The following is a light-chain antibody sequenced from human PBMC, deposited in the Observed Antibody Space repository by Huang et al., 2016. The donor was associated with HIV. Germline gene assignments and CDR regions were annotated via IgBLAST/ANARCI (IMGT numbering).Light chain of an antibody. Sequence: EIVMTQSPATLSVSPGERATLSCRASQSVSSNLAWYQQNPGQAPRLLIYGASTRATGIPARFSGSGSGTEFTLTISSLQSEGFAVYYCQQYNNWPKVFTFGPGTKVDIK. CDR1: QSVSSN. CDR3: QQYNNWPKVFT. V-gene: IGKV3-15*01. CDR2: GAS. J-gene: IGKJ3*01.